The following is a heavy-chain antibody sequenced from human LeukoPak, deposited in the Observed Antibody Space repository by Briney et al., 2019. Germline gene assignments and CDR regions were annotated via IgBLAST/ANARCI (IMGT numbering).Heavy chain of an antibody. J-gene: IGHJ3*02. CDR3: AGAVGDYGSFAFDI. V-gene: IGHV4-34*01. Sequence: SETLSLTCAVYGGSFSGYYWSWIRQPPGKGLEWIGEINHSGNTNYNPSLKSRVTISVDTSKNQFSPKLSSVTAADTAVYYCAGAVGDYGSFAFDIWGQGTMVTGSS. D-gene: IGHD4-17*01. CDR2: INHSGNT. CDR1: GGSFSGYY.